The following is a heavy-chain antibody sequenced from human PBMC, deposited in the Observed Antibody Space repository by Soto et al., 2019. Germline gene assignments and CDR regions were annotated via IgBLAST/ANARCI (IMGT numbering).Heavy chain of an antibody. J-gene: IGHJ3*02. CDR3: ARDPHSGIRHAFDI. D-gene: IGHD1-26*01. CDR1: GYTFTSYG. CDR2: ISAYNGNT. Sequence: GASVKVSCKASGYTFTSYGISWVRQAPGQGLEWMGWISAYNGNTNYAQKLQGRVTMTTDTSTSTAYMELRSLRSEDTAVYYCARDPHSGIRHAFDIWGQGTMVTVSS. V-gene: IGHV1-18*04.